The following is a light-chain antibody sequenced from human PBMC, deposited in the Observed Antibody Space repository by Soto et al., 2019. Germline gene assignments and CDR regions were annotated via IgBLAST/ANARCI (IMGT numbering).Light chain of an antibody. CDR3: QQADSFPLT. V-gene: IGKV1-12*01. J-gene: IGKJ4*01. CDR1: QDIGNL. CDR2: FGS. Sequence: DIQMPQSPSSVSASVGDRVTLTCLASQDIGNLLAWYQQKPGKAPKLLIYFGSNLQTGVPSRFSGSGSGTDFTLTISSLQPEDLATYYCQQADSFPLTLGRGTKVDIK.